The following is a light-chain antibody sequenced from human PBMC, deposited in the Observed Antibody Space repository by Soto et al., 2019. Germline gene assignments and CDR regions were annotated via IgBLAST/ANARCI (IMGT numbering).Light chain of an antibody. CDR3: GTWASSLRAVV. V-gene: IGLV1-51*01. CDR2: DNN. Sequence: QSVLTQPPSVSAAPGQKVTISGSGSSSNIGNNYVSWYQQLPGTAPKLLIYDNNKLPSGIPDRFSGSKSGTSATLGITGLQTGDEADYYCGTWASSLRAVVFGVGTKLTVL. J-gene: IGLJ2*01. CDR1: SSNIGNNY.